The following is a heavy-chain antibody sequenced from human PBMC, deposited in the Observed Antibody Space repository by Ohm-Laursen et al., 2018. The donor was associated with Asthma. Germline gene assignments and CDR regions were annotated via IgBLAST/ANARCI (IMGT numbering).Heavy chain of an antibody. CDR1: GFTFSSYG. D-gene: IGHD3-3*01. V-gene: IGHV3-30*03. Sequence: SLRLSCAASGFTFSSYGMHWVRQAPGKGLEWVAVISYDGSNKYYADSVNGRFTVSRDDSKNTLYLQMNSLRPDDTAVYYCARDVMEWYLPAFDFWGQGTLVSVSS. CDR3: ARDVMEWYLPAFDF. J-gene: IGHJ4*02. CDR2: ISYDGSNK.